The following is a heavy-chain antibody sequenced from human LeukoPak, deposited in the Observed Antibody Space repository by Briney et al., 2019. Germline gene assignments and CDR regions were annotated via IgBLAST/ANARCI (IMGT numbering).Heavy chain of an antibody. V-gene: IGHV3-33*01. D-gene: IGHD2-15*01. J-gene: IGHJ6*02. CDR3: TRELGYCSGGSCLTTYYGMDV. CDR1: GFTFSSYG. CDR2: IWYDGSNK. Sequence: GGSLRLSCAASGFTFSSYGMHWVRQAPGKGLEWVAVIWYDGSNKYYADSVKGRFTISRDNSKNTLYLQMNSLRAEDTAVYYCTRELGYCSGGSCLTTYYGMDVWGQGTTVTVSS.